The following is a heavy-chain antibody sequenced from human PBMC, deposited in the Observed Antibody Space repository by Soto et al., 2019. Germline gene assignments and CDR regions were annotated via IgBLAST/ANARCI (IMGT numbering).Heavy chain of an antibody. Sequence: GGSLRLSCAASGFTFSKHWMHWVRQAPGEGQGLRRGPEWVANIKPDGSEQYYVDSVKGRFTISRDNANNSLYLQMNSLRAEDTAVYFCARGNWNYYYGFDVWGQGTTVTVS. CDR3: ARGNWNYYYGFDV. V-gene: IGHV3-7*01. CDR2: IKPDGSEQ. J-gene: IGHJ6*02. D-gene: IGHD1-20*01. CDR1: GFTFSKHW.